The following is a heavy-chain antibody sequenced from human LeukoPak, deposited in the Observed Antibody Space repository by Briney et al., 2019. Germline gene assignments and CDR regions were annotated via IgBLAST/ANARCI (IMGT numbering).Heavy chain of an antibody. CDR1: GFTFSIYS. D-gene: IGHD3-22*01. Sequence: GGSLRLSCAASGFTFSIYSLNWVRQAPGKGLEWVAYIGRSGDRTTKYADSVKGRFTISRDNAENSLFLQMNSLRAEDTAVYYCAFITMIVGPDDAFDIWGQGTMVTVSS. CDR2: IGRSGDRTT. J-gene: IGHJ3*02. CDR3: AFITMIVGPDDAFDI. V-gene: IGHV3-48*04.